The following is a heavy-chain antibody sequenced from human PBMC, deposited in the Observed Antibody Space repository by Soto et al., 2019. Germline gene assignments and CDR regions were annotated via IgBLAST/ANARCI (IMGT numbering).Heavy chain of an antibody. D-gene: IGHD6-13*01. Sequence: GASVKVSCKASGNTVPNYAIHWVRHAPGQRLEWMGWINGGNGNTHYSEHFQGRVTFTTDTSAGTAYMELGSLTSEDTAVYYCATDHGAAAGIYYYGMDVWGQGTPVTVSS. CDR2: INGGNGNT. CDR3: ATDHGAAAGIYYYGMDV. CDR1: GNTVPNYA. V-gene: IGHV1-3*01. J-gene: IGHJ6*01.